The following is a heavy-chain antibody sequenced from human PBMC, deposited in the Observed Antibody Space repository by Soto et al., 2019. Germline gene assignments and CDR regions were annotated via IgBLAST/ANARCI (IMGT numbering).Heavy chain of an antibody. V-gene: IGHV3-30*18. D-gene: IGHD3-22*01. Sequence: GGSLRLSCAASGFTFSSYGMHWVRQAPGKGLEWVAVISYDGSNKYYADSVKGRFTISRDNSKNTLYLQMNSLRAEDTAVYYCAKEPYYDSSGYPLWGQGTLVTVSS. J-gene: IGHJ4*02. CDR2: ISYDGSNK. CDR3: AKEPYYDSSGYPL. CDR1: GFTFSSYG.